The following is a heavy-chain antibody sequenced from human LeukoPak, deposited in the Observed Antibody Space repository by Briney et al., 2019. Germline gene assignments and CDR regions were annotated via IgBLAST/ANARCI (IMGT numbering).Heavy chain of an antibody. CDR1: GFTFDDYG. D-gene: IGHD2-2*01. Sequence: GGSLRLSCAASGFTFDDYGMSWVRQAPGKELEWVSGINWNGDSTGYADSVKGRFTISRDNAKNSLYLQMNSLRAEDTALYHCARSPAIPIVVVPAAIGAFDIWGQGTMVTVSS. V-gene: IGHV3-20*01. CDR3: ARSPAIPIVVVPAAIGAFDI. J-gene: IGHJ3*02. CDR2: INWNGDST.